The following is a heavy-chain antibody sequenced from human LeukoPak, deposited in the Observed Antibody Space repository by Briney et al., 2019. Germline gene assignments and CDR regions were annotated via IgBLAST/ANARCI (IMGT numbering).Heavy chain of an antibody. Sequence: SETLSLTCDVSGGSFSGHYWSWIRQPPGKGLEWIGYIYYSGSTNYNPSLKSRVTISVDTSKNQFSLKLSSVTAADTAVYYCARGRYDFWSGYYRDFDYWGQGTLVTVSS. V-gene: IGHV4-59*11. CDR1: GGSFSGHY. CDR3: ARGRYDFWSGYYRDFDY. J-gene: IGHJ4*02. D-gene: IGHD3-3*01. CDR2: IYYSGST.